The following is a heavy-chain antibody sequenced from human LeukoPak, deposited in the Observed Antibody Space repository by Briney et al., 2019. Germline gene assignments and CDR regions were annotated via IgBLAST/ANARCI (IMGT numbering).Heavy chain of an antibody. CDR2: IYPGDSDT. J-gene: IGHJ6*02. CDR3: ARQLGDSGSYYSYYYGMDV. V-gene: IGHV5-51*01. D-gene: IGHD1-26*01. CDR1: GYSFTSYW. Sequence: GESLKISCKGSGYSFTSYWIGWVRQMPGKGLEWMGIIYPGDSDTRYSPSFQGQVTISADKSISTAYLQWSSLKASDTAMYYCARQLGDSGSYYSYYYGMDVWGQGTTVTVSS.